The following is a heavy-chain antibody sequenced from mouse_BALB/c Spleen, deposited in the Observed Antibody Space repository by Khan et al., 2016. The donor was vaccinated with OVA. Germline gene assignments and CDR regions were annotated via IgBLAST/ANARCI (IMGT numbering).Heavy chain of an antibody. CDR2: IWWNDNK. Sequence: QVTLKESGPGILQPSQTLSLTCSFSGFSLTTYGIGVGWIRQPSGKGLEWLAHIWWNDNKYYNTALKSRLTISKDTSNNQVFLKIASVDTADSATYYCARIAPYDYDRMDYWGQGTSVTVSS. CDR1: GFSLTTYGIG. V-gene: IGHV8-11*01. CDR3: ARIAPYDYDRMDY. D-gene: IGHD2-4*01. J-gene: IGHJ4*01.